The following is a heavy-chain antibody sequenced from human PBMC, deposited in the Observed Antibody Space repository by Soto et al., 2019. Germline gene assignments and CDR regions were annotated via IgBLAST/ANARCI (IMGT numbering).Heavy chain of an antibody. CDR2: ISGLSATT. D-gene: IGHD2-15*01. CDR3: TRGGAARPDY. CDR1: GFRFTSFG. Sequence: DVVLVNSGGGFVRPGESLRLSCGASGFRFTSFGMNWVRQGPGKGLEWLSYISGLSATTYYADSVRGRFTVARDNDMNLVFLQLNTLRCDDTAVYYCTRGGAARPDYWGQGSRVVVSS. J-gene: IGHJ4*02. V-gene: IGHV3-48*04.